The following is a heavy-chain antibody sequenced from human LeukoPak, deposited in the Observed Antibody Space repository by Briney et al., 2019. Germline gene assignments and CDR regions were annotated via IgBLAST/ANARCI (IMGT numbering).Heavy chain of an antibody. CDR3: AKVTGATRYY. V-gene: IGHV3-23*01. J-gene: IGHJ4*02. CDR1: GFTFSSYA. D-gene: IGHD5-12*01. Sequence: PAGGSLRLSCAASGFTFSSYAMSWVRQAPGKGLEWVSAISGSGGSTYYADSVKGRFTISRDNSKSTLYLQMNSLRAEDTAVYYCAKVTGATRYYWGQGTLVTVSS. CDR2: ISGSGGST.